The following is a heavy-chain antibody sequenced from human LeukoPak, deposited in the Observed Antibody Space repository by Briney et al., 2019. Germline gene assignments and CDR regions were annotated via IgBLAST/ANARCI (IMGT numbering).Heavy chain of an antibody. CDR3: AREANSVWFDAFDI. D-gene: IGHD6-19*01. J-gene: IGHJ3*02. CDR2: IWYDGSNK. V-gene: IGHV3-33*01. Sequence: PGGSLRLSCAASGFTFSSYGMHWVRQAPGKGLEWVAVIWYDGSNKYYADSVKGRFTISRDNSKNTLYLQMNSLRAEDTAVYYCAREANSVWFDAFDIWGPGTMVTVSS. CDR1: GFTFSSYG.